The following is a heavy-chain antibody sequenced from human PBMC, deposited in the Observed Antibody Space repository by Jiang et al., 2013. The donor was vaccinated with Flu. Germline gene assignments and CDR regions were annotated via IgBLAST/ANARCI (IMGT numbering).Heavy chain of an antibody. CDR2: IYPGDSDT. D-gene: IGHD3-3*01. Sequence: SLKISCKGSGYSFTSYWIGWVRQMPGKGLEWMGIIYPGDSDTRYSPSFQGQVTISADKSISTAYLQWSSLKASDTAMYYCARSNDFWSGGYNWFDPWGQGTLVTVSS. CDR1: GYSFTSYW. V-gene: IGHV5-51*01. CDR3: ARSNDFWSGGYNWFDP. J-gene: IGHJ5*02.